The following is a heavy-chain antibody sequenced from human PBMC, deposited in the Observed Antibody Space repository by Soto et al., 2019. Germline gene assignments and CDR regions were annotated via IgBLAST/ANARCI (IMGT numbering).Heavy chain of an antibody. CDR1: DGSISSYY. Sequence: QVQLQESGPGLVKPSETLSLTCTVSDGSISSYYWSWIRKPPGKGLEWIGYIYYSGSTNYNPSLKSRVTISVDTSKNQFSLKLSSVTAADTAVYYCARSYSRYCSGGSCYSYYYYYMDVWGKGTTVTVSS. CDR2: IYYSGST. D-gene: IGHD2-15*01. J-gene: IGHJ6*03. CDR3: ARSYSRYCSGGSCYSYYYYYMDV. V-gene: IGHV4-59*01.